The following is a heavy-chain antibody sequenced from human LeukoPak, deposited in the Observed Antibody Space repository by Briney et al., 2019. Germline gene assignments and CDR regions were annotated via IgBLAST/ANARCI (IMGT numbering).Heavy chain of an antibody. CDR1: GYTFTGNH. J-gene: IGHJ2*01. D-gene: IGHD2-15*01. Sequence: ASVKVSCRASGYTFTGNHVHWVRQAPGQGLEWMGWIDPNSGGTKYAQKFQDRVTMTSDTSISTAYMELSGLRSDDTAVYFCAKEADIVSFDLWGRGTLVTVSS. CDR2: IDPNSGGT. CDR3: AKEADIVSFDL. V-gene: IGHV1-2*02.